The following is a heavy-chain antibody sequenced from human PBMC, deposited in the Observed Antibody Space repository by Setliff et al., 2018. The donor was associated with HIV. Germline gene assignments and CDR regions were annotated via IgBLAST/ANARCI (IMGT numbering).Heavy chain of an antibody. V-gene: IGHV3-7*03. CDR2: IKQDESEK. CDR3: ARDPRTDSSYAWFDS. Sequence: PGGSLRLSCVASGFTFSTFAMHWVRQAPGKGLEWVANIKQDESEKYYVDSVKGRFTISRDNAKNSLYLQMTSLRAEDTALYFCARDPRTDSSYAWFDSWGQGTLVTVSS. CDR1: GFTFSTFA. J-gene: IGHJ5*01. D-gene: IGHD6-6*01.